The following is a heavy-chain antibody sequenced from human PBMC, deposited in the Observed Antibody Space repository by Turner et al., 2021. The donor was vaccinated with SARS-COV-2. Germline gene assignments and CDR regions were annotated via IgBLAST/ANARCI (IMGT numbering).Heavy chain of an antibody. CDR3: ASPFDY. V-gene: IGHV3-48*01. CDR2: IDSSSSTI. Sequence: EVHLVESGGGLVQPGGSLRLSCVASGFTFSTYSMNWVRQAPGKGLEWVSYIDSSSSTIYYADSVKGLFTISRDNAKNSLYLQMNSLRADDTAVYYCASPFDYWGQGTLVTVSS. J-gene: IGHJ4*02. CDR1: GFTFSTYS.